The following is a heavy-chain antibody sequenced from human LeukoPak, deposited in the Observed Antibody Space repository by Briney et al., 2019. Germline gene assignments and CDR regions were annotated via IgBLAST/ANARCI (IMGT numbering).Heavy chain of an antibody. D-gene: IGHD6-19*01. CDR2: INPNSGGT. CDR3: AWSSGWKKNFDY. V-gene: IGHV1-2*02. J-gene: IGHJ4*02. Sequence: EASVKVSCKASGYTFTGYYMHWVRQAPGQGLEWMGWINPNSGGTNYAQKFQGRVTMTRDTSISTAYMELCRLRSDDTAVYYCAWSSGWKKNFDYWGQGTLVTVSS. CDR1: GYTFTGYY.